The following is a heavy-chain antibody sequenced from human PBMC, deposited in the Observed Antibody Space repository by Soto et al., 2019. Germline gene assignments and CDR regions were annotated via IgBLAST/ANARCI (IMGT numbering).Heavy chain of an antibody. CDR1: GGSISSGGYY. J-gene: IGHJ5*02. V-gene: IGHV4-31*03. Sequence: QVQLQESGPGLVKPSQNLSLTCTVSGGSISSGGYYCSWIRQHPGKGLEWIGSIYYSGSTYYNPSLKGRVTISGDTSKNKFSLKLSSVTAEDTAVYYCARSIDPWVQGTLVTVSS. CDR2: IYYSGST. CDR3: ARSIDP.